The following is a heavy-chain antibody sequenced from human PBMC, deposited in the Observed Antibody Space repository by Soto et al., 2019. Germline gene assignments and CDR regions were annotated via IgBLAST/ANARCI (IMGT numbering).Heavy chain of an antibody. Sequence: SETLSLTCTVSGASISSYYWSWIRQPPGKGLEWIGYIYYSGSTNHNPSLNSRVTMSVDTSKNQFSLKLSSVTAAYTAVYYCARCCSGGNCLDYWGQGTLVTVSS. CDR2: IYYSGST. V-gene: IGHV4-59*01. CDR1: GASISSYY. D-gene: IGHD2-15*01. CDR3: ARCCSGGNCLDY. J-gene: IGHJ4*02.